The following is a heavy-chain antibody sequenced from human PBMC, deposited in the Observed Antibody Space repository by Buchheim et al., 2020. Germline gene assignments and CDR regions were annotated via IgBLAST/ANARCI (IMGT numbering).Heavy chain of an antibody. D-gene: IGHD2/OR15-2a*01. J-gene: IGHJ4*02. Sequence: EVQLVESGGGLVQPGGSLRLSCAASGFTLSNYWMSWVRQAPGKGLEWVANIKQDGSDKYYVDSVKGRFTISRDNAKNSLYLQMNSLKMEDTAVYYCARVNIGWIPAGDYWGQG. V-gene: IGHV3-7*01. CDR3: ARVNIGWIPAGDY. CDR1: GFTLSNYW. CDR2: IKQDGSDK.